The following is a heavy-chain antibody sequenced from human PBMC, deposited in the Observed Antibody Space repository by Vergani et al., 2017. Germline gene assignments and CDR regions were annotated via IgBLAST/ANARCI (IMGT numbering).Heavy chain of an antibody. J-gene: IGHJ6*02. D-gene: IGHD3-10*01. CDR1: GYTFTSYY. Sequence: QVQLVQSGAEVKKPGASVKVSCKASGYTFTSYYMHWVRQAPGQGLEWMGIINPSGGSTSYAQKFQGRVTMTRDTSTSTVYMELSSLSSEDTAVYYCARGMVRGVEDYYYYGMDVWGQGTTVTVSS. CDR3: ARGMVRGVEDYYYYGMDV. CDR2: INPSGGST. V-gene: IGHV1-46*01.